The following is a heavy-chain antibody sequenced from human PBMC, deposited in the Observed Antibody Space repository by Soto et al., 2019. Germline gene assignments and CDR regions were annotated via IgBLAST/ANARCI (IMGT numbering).Heavy chain of an antibody. J-gene: IGHJ6*02. D-gene: IGHD1-1*01. V-gene: IGHV3-30-3*01. CDR2: ISYDGNSQ. CDR3: AKERRSYGTPYYYYGMDV. Sequence: PGGSLRLSCVASGFNFNAYAMCWVRQGPGKGLDWVAVISYDGNSQYYADAVKGRFTISRDNSKNTVYLQMNSLRPEDTAFYYCAKERRSYGTPYYYYGMDVWGQGTTVTVSS. CDR1: GFNFNAYA.